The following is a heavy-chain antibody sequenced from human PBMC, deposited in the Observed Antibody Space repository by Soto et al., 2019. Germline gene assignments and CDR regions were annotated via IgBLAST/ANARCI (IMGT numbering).Heavy chain of an antibody. CDR2: IWYDGSNK. V-gene: IGHV3-33*01. CDR3: AREGSPGYSSGLCGY. J-gene: IGHJ4*02. CDR1: GFTFSSYG. D-gene: IGHD6-19*01. Sequence: QVQLVESGGGVVQPGRSLRLSCAASGFTFSSYGMHWVRQAPGKGLEWVAVIWYDGSNKYYADSVKGRFTISRDNSKNTRYLQMNSLRAEDTAVYYCAREGSPGYSSGLCGYWGQGTLVTVSS.